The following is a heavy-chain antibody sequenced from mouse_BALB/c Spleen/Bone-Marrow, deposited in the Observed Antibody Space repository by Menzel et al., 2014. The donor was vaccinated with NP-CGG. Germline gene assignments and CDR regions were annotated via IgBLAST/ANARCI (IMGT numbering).Heavy chain of an antibody. V-gene: IGHV1S56*01. CDR1: GYTFTSYY. CDR2: IYPGNVNT. Sequence: VQGVESGPELVKPGASVRISCKASGYTFTSYYIHWVKQRPGQGLEWIGWIYPGNVNTQYNEKFMGKATLTADKSSSPAYMQLSSLTSEDSAVYFCARGITTRGGDCWGQGTTLTVSS. CDR3: ARGITTRGGDC. D-gene: IGHD2-4*01. J-gene: IGHJ2*01.